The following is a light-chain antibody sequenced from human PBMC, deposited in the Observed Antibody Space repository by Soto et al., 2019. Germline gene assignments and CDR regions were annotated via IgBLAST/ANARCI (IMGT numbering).Light chain of an antibody. CDR2: GAS. V-gene: IGKV3-15*01. J-gene: IGKJ1*01. Sequence: EIVMTQSPATLSVSPGERATLSCRASQSVSSNLAWYQQKPGQAPRLLIYGASTRATGIPARFSGSGSGTDFTLTMSSLEPEDFAFYYCQQRNNWPPWTFGQGTKVDIK. CDR1: QSVSSN. CDR3: QQRNNWPPWT.